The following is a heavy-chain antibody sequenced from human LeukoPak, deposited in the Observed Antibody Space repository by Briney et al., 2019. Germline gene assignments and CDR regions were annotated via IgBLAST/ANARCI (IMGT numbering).Heavy chain of an antibody. Sequence: PGGSLRLSCAASGFTFSSYWMHWVRQAPGKGLVWVSRINSDGSSTSYADSVKGRFTISRDNAKNTLYLQMNSLRAEDTAVYYCARGFTIFGVVNDAFDIWDQGTMVTVSS. D-gene: IGHD3-3*01. CDR3: ARGFTIFGVVNDAFDI. CDR1: GFTFSSYW. J-gene: IGHJ3*02. V-gene: IGHV3-74*01. CDR2: INSDGSST.